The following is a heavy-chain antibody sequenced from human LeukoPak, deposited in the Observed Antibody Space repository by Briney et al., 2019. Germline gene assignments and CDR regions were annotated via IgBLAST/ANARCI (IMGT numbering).Heavy chain of an antibody. D-gene: IGHD1-20*01. CDR3: ARIRYDWSGMDV. J-gene: IGHJ6*02. V-gene: IGHV3-74*01. Sequence: GGSLRFSCAASGFTFSSYWMHWVRQAPGKGLVWVSRINSDGSSTSYADSVKGRFTISRDNAKNTLYLQMNSLRAEDTAVYYCARIRYDWSGMDVWGQGTTVTVSS. CDR1: GFTFSSYW. CDR2: INSDGSST.